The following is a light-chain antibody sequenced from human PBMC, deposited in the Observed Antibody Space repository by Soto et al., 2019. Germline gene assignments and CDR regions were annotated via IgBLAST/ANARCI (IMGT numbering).Light chain of an antibody. Sequence: QSVLTQPASVSGSPGQSITISCTGTNSDVGGYNYVSWYQQHPGKAPKLMIYDVTNRPSGVSNRFSGSKSGNTASLTISGLQAEDEADYYCSSYTSSSTPLVFGGGTKVTVL. CDR3: SSYTSSSTPLV. V-gene: IGLV2-14*01. CDR2: DVT. CDR1: NSDVGGYNY. J-gene: IGLJ3*02.